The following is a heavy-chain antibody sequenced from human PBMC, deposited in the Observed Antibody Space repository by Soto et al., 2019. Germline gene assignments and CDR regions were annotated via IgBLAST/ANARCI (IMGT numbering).Heavy chain of an antibody. CDR3: TTTFGLLDYFDY. D-gene: IGHD3-16*01. CDR1: GFTFSDHY. V-gene: IGHV3-72*01. CDR2: TRNKANSYTT. Sequence: GGSLRLSCAASGFTFSDHYMDWVRQAPGKGLEWVGRTRNKANSYTTEYAASVKGRFTISRDDSKNTLYLQMNSLKTEDTAVYYCTTTFGLLDYFDYWGQGTLVTVSS. J-gene: IGHJ4*02.